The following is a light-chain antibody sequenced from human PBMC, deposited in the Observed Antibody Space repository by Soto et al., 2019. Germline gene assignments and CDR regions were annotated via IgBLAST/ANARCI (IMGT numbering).Light chain of an antibody. CDR3: QPSYVTPLT. CDR1: QSISRY. Sequence: DIQMTQSPSSLSASVGDRVTITCRASQSISRYLHWYQQKPGKAPKLLIYAASSLQSGFPSRFSGSGSGTDFTLTISSLQPEDCATYYCQPSYVTPLTFGGETKVEI. V-gene: IGKV1-39*01. J-gene: IGKJ4*01. CDR2: AAS.